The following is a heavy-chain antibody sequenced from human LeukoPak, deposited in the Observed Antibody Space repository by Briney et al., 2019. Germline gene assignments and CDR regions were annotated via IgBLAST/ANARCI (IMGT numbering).Heavy chain of an antibody. Sequence: GGSLRLSCAASGFTFSSYWMSWVRQAPGKGLEWVANIKQDGSEKYYVDSVKGRFTISRDNAKNSLYLQMNSLRAEDTAVYYCARDPYATDGSNYAAFDIWGHGTMVAVSS. J-gene: IGHJ3*02. CDR2: IKQDGSEK. V-gene: IGHV3-7*01. D-gene: IGHD4/OR15-4a*01. CDR3: ARDPYATDGSNYAAFDI. CDR1: GFTFSSYW.